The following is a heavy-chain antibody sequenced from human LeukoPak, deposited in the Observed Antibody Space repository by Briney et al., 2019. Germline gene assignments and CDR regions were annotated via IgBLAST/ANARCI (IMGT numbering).Heavy chain of an antibody. V-gene: IGHV3-21*01. CDR3: VRDWSSGGNAFDV. CDR1: GFTFSSYS. J-gene: IGHJ3*01. CDR2: ISSSSSYI. D-gene: IGHD2-15*01. Sequence: GGSLRLSCAASGFTFSSYSMNWVRQAPGKGLEWVSSISSSSSYIYYADSVKGRFTISRDNAKNSLYLQMNSLRAEDTAVYYCVRDWSSGGNAFDVWGQGTRVTVPS.